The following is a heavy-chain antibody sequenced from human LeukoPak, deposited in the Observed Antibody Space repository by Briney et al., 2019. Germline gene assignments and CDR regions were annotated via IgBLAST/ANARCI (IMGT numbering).Heavy chain of an antibody. J-gene: IGHJ4*02. V-gene: IGHV3-30*01. CDR2: ISYDGSNK. CDR1: GFTFSSYA. D-gene: IGHD6-13*01. Sequence: GRSLRLSCAASGFTFSSYAMHWVRQAPGKGLEWVAVISYDGSNKYYADSVKGRFTISRDNSKNTLYLQMNSLRAEDTAVYYCARRGYSSTWSGPDYWGQGILVTVSS. CDR3: ARRGYSSTWSGPDY.